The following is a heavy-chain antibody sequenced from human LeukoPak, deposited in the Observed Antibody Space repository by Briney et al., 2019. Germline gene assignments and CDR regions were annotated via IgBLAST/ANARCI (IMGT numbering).Heavy chain of an antibody. D-gene: IGHD6-19*01. CDR2: ISYTGST. CDR3: TREGGGAEAAFDY. J-gene: IGHJ4*02. V-gene: IGHV4-59*12. CDR1: GGSISSYY. Sequence: SQTLSVTRTGPGGSISSYYWSWVLQPPGKELEWIGYISYTGSTPSNPSLMSRLTISVDTTKNQFSLQLNSVTPDDTAVYYCTREGGGAEAAFDYWGQGTLVTVSS.